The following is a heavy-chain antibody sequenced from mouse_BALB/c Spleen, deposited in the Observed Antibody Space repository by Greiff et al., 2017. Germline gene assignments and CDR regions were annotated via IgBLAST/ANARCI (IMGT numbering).Heavy chain of an antibody. CDR3: ARDGYYPYYAMDY. CDR1: GFTFSSYT. J-gene: IGHJ4*01. CDR2: ISSGGSYT. Sequence: EVQLQESGGGLVKPGGSLKLSCAASGFTFSSYTMSWVRQTPEKRLEWVATISSGGSYTYYPDSVKGRFTISRDNAKNTLYLEMSSLRSEDTAMYYCARDGYYPYYAMDYWGQGTSVTVSS. D-gene: IGHD2-3*01. V-gene: IGHV5-9-3*01.